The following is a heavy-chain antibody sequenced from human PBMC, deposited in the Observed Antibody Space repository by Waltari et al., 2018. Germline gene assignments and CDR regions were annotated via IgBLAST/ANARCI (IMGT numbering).Heavy chain of an antibody. CDR1: GGTFSSYT. Sequence: QVQLVQSGAEVKKPGSSVKVSCKASGGTFSSYTISWVRQAPGQGLEWMGMIIPILGIANYAQKFQGRVTSTADKSTSTAYMELSSVTAADTAVYYCAREGTYYYDSSGYYFDYWGQGTLVTVSS. J-gene: IGHJ4*02. D-gene: IGHD3-22*01. CDR2: IIPILGIA. V-gene: IGHV1-69*08. CDR3: AREGTYYYDSSGYYFDY.